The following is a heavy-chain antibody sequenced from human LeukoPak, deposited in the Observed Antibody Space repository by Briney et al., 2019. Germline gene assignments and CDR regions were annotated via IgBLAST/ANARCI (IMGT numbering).Heavy chain of an antibody. Sequence: GGSLRLSCAASGFTFSSYAMSWVRQAPGKGVEWVSAISGSGGSTYYADSVKGRFTISRDNSKNTLYLQMNSLRAEDTAVYYCAKDKGVAGYYFDYWGQGTLVTVSS. J-gene: IGHJ4*02. CDR3: AKDKGVAGYYFDY. D-gene: IGHD6-19*01. CDR2: ISGSGGST. V-gene: IGHV3-23*01. CDR1: GFTFSSYA.